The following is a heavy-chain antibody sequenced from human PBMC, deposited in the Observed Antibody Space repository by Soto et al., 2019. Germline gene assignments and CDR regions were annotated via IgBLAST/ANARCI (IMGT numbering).Heavy chain of an antibody. V-gene: IGHV3-13*01. J-gene: IGHJ4*02. CDR2: IGTGFDT. CDR1: GFNFSSYD. CDR3: ARAPFSDTAILDY. Sequence: GSLRLSCAASGFNFSSYDMHWVRQTTGKGLEWVSAIGTGFDTYYPGSVKGRFTFSRENAKNSLYLQMNSLRAEDTAVYYCARAPFSDTAILDYWGQGTLVTVSS. D-gene: IGHD5-18*01.